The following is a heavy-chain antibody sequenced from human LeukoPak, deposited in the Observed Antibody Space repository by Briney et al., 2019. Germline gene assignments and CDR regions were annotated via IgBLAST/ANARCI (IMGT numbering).Heavy chain of an antibody. CDR2: MNPNSGNT. CDR1: GHTFTSYD. V-gene: IGHV1-8*01. CDR3: ARVEQGSGDQDY. Sequence: ASVKVSCKASGHTFTSYDINWVRQATGQGLEWMGWMNPNSGNTGYAQKFQGRVTMTRNTSISTAYMELSSLRSEDTAVYYCARVEQGSGDQDYWGQGTLVTVSS. J-gene: IGHJ4*02. D-gene: IGHD3-10*01.